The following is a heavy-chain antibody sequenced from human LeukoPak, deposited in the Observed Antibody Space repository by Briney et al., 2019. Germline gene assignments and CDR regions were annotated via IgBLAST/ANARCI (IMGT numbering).Heavy chain of an antibody. Sequence: PGGSLRLSCAASGSTFSGSPILWVRHASGKGLEWVGRIRGKANNYATAYAASVQGRCTISRDDSQNTAYLQLNSLKTEDTAVYYCTQNNYWGQGALVTVSS. CDR3: TQNNY. CDR2: IRGKANNYAT. V-gene: IGHV3-73*01. J-gene: IGHJ4*02. CDR1: GSTFSGSP.